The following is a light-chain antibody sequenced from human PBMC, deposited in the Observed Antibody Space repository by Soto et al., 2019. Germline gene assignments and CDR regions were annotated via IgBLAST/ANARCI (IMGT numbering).Light chain of an antibody. CDR1: QSISSY. Sequence: DIQMTQSPSSLSASVGDRVTITCRASQSISSYLNWYQQKPGKAPKLLIYAASSLQSGVPLRFSGSGSGTEFTLTISSLQPEDFATYYCQQSYSVPPITFGQGTRLDIK. J-gene: IGKJ5*01. CDR3: QQSYSVPPIT. V-gene: IGKV1-39*01. CDR2: AAS.